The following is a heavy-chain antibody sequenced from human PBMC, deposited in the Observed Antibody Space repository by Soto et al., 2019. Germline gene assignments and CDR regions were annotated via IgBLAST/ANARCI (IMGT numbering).Heavy chain of an antibody. V-gene: IGHV3-48*03. D-gene: IGHD5-12*01. CDR2: ISSSGSTI. CDR1: EFTFSSYE. Sequence: PGGSLRLSCAASEFTFSSYEMNWVRQAPGKGLEWVSYISSSGSTIYYADSVKGRFTTSRDNAKNSLYLQMNSLRAEDTAVYYCARDGGASGYAEFYYYYGMDVWGQGTTVTVSS. CDR3: ARDGGASGYAEFYYYYGMDV. J-gene: IGHJ6*02.